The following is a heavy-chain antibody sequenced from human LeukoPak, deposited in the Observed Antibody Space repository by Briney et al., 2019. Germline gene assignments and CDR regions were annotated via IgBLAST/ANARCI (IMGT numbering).Heavy chain of an antibody. V-gene: IGHV4-34*01. Sequence: SETLSLTCAVYGGSFSGYYWSWIRQPPGKGLEWTGEINHSGSTNYNPSLKSRVTISVDTSKNQFSLKLSSVTAADTAVYYCASSRGSHMDVWGKGTTVTVSS. CDR3: ASSRGSHMDV. CDR1: GGSFSGYY. CDR2: INHSGST. J-gene: IGHJ6*03. D-gene: IGHD3-10*01.